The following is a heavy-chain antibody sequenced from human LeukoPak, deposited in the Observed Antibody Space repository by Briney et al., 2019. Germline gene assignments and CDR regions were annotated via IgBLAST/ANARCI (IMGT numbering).Heavy chain of an antibody. CDR2: INHSGST. D-gene: IGHD3-22*01. Sequence: SETLSLTCAVYGGSFSGYYWSWIRQPPGKGLERIGEINHSGSTNYNPSLKSRVTISVDTSKNQFSLKLSSVTAADTAVYYCARVNYYDSSGYYYYYYGMDVWGQGTTVTVSS. CDR3: ARVNYYDSSGYYYYYYGMDV. J-gene: IGHJ6*02. CDR1: GGSFSGYY. V-gene: IGHV4-34*01.